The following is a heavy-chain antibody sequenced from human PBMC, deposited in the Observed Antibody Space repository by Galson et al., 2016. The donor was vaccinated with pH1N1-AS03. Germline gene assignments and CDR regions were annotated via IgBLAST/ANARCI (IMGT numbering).Heavy chain of an antibody. CDR1: GFSLNTNGVG. D-gene: IGHD2-15*01. V-gene: IGHV2-5*02. CDR3: AHRESRMPGLDV. Sequence: PALVKPTQTLTLTCSFSGFSLNTNGVGVGWIRQPPGKAPEWLALNYWDDHNVYSPFLSSRLTITQVTSVNQVVLIMPNMYPVDTATYFCAHRESRMPGLDVLCQGTTVTVSS. J-gene: IGHJ6*02. CDR2: NYWDDHN.